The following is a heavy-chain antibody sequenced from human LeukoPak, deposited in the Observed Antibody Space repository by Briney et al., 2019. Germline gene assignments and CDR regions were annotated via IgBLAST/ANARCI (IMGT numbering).Heavy chain of an antibody. CDR1: GFTFSSYW. D-gene: IGHD2-2*01. J-gene: IGHJ4*02. CDR2: IKQDGSEK. V-gene: IGHV3-7*01. Sequence: GGSLRLSCAASGFTFSSYWMSWVRQAPGKGLEWVANIKQDGSEKYYVDSVKGRFTISRDNAKNSLYLQMNSLRAEDTAEYYCARVKAGRQLPSIFDYWGQGTLVTVSS. CDR3: ARVKAGRQLPSIFDY.